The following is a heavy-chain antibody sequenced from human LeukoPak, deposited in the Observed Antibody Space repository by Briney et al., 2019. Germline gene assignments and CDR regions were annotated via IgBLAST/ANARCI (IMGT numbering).Heavy chain of an antibody. V-gene: IGHV4-31*03. D-gene: IGHD3-22*01. CDR2: IYYSGST. CDR3: ARDSYYDSSSI. CDR1: GGSISSGGYY. J-gene: IGHJ3*02. Sequence: PSETLSLTCTVSGGSISSGGYYWSWIRQHPGKGLEWIGYIYYSGSTYYNPSLKSRFTISVDTSKNQFSLKLSSVTAADTAVYYCARDSYYDSSSIWGQRTMVTVSS.